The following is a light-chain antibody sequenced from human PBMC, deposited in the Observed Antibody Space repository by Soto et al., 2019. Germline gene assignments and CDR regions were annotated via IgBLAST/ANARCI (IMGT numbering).Light chain of an antibody. Sequence: QSVLTQPASVSGSPGQSITISCTGTSSDIGGYNYVSWYQQYPGKAPKLLIYEVSYRPSGFSDRFSGSKSGNTASLTISGLQAEDEADYYCTSYTRDTPCVFGTGTKLNVL. V-gene: IGLV2-14*01. J-gene: IGLJ1*01. CDR1: SSDIGGYNY. CDR2: EVS. CDR3: TSYTRDTPCV.